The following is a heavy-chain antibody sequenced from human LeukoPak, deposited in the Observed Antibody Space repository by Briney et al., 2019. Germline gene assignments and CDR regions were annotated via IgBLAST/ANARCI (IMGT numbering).Heavy chain of an antibody. Sequence: ASVKVSCKASGYTFTSYDINWVRQATGQGLEWMGWMNPNSGNTGYAQKFQGRVTITRNTSISTAYMELSSLRSEDTAVYYCARDPAPRGYCSGGSCYGGWFDPWGQGTLVTVSS. CDR3: ARDPAPRGYCSGGSCYGGWFDP. V-gene: IGHV1-8*03. J-gene: IGHJ5*02. CDR1: GYTFTSYD. D-gene: IGHD2-15*01. CDR2: MNPNSGNT.